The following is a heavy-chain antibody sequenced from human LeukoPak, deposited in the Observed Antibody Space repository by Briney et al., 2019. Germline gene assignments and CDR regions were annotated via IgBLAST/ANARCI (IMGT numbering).Heavy chain of an antibody. J-gene: IGHJ4*02. CDR1: GFTFSSYS. CDR2: ISSSSSYI. CDR3: ATSPYGDYVY. D-gene: IGHD4-17*01. V-gene: IGHV3-21*01. Sequence: GGSLKLSCAASGFTFSSYSMNWVRQAPGKGLEWVSSISSSSSYIYYADSVKGRFTISRDNAKNSLYLQMNSLRAEDTAVYYCATSPYGDYVYWGQGTLVTVSS.